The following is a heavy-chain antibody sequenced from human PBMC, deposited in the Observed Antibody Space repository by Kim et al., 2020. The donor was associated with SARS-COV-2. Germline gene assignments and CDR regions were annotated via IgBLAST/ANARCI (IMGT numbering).Heavy chain of an antibody. Sequence: ADSLKDRFPITRKKSKNVVKLQLDSLRPEDTAVYYCARALEYSPSDAFDIWGQGTMVTVSS. J-gene: IGHJ3*02. V-gene: IGHV3-30*07. D-gene: IGHD6-6*01. CDR3: ARALEYSPSDAFDI.